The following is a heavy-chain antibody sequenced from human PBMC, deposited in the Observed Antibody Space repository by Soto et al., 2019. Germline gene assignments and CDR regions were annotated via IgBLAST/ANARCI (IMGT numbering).Heavy chain of an antibody. D-gene: IGHD3-3*01. J-gene: IGHJ6*02. CDR3: AKDQSGYDHYAMDV. CDR1: GFIFSSYG. CDR2: ISYDGINK. V-gene: IGHV3-30*18. Sequence: QVQLVESGGGVVQPGRSLRLSCAASGFIFSSYGMHWVRQARGKGLEWVAVISYDGINKNHADSVKGRFTISRDNSKNTLHLQMNSLRAEDTAVYYCAKDQSGYDHYAMDVWGQGTAVTVSS.